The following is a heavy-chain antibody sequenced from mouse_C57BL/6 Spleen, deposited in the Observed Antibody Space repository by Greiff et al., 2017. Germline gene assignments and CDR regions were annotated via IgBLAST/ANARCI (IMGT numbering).Heavy chain of an antibody. CDR1: GFSLTSYG. CDR3: ARSYDGYYLPSY. J-gene: IGHJ3*01. V-gene: IGHV2-2*01. CDR2: IWSGGST. Sequence: VKLQESGPGLVQPSQSLSIPCTVSGFSLTSYGVHWVRQSPGQGLEWMGVIWSGGSTDYNAAFLSRLCISKDNSKGQVFFKMTSLQADDTAIYYCARSYDGYYLPSYWGQGTLVTVSA. D-gene: IGHD2-3*01.